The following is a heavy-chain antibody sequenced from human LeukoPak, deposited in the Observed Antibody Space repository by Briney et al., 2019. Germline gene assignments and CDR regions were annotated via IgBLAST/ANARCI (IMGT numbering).Heavy chain of an antibody. Sequence: ASVTVSCKASGYTFTAYYIHWVRQAPGQGLEWMGRINPNSGGTNCAQNFQGRVTMTRDTSITTAYMELNKLTSDDTAVYYCAREENCSGGSCYYYWGQGTLVTVSS. CDR2: INPNSGGT. CDR1: GYTFTAYY. CDR3: AREENCSGGSCYYY. D-gene: IGHD2-15*01. J-gene: IGHJ4*02. V-gene: IGHV1-2*06.